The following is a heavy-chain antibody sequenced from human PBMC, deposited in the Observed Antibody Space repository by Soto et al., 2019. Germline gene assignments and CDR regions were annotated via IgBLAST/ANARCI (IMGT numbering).Heavy chain of an antibody. J-gene: IGHJ4*02. V-gene: IGHV4-34*01. CDR2: INHSGST. CDR1: WGSCIGYG. Sequence: SVTLCVSWGVDWGSCIGYGCSCIRTPPGKELEWIGEINHSGSTNYNPSLKSRVTISVDTSKNQFSLKLSSVTAADTAVYYCARGQIAAVRNFDYWGQGTLVSVSS. D-gene: IGHD6-13*01. CDR3: ARGQIAAVRNFDY.